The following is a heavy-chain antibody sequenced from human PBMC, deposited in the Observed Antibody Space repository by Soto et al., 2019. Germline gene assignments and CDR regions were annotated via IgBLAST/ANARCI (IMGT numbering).Heavy chain of an antibody. CDR2: ISGRRGST. Sequence: PGGSLRLSCAASGFTFSSYAMSWVRQAPGKGLEWASGISGRRGSTYYADSVKGRFTISRDNSKNTLYLQMNSLRAEDTAVYYCAKPPHSDYYDSSGYYYYGMDVWGQGTTVTVSS. V-gene: IGHV3-23*01. CDR3: AKPPHSDYYDSSGYYYYGMDV. CDR1: GFTFSSYA. J-gene: IGHJ6*02. D-gene: IGHD3-22*01.